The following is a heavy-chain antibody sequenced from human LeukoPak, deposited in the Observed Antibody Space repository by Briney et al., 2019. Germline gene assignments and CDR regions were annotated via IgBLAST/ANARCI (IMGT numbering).Heavy chain of an antibody. CDR2: ISYDGSNK. Sequence: GGSLRLPCAASGFTFNSYGMHWVRQAPGKGLEWVAVISYDGSNKYYADSVKGRFTISRDNSKNTLYLQMNSLRAEDTAVYYCAKEGPFSAIFGVVIRAFDYWGQGTLVTVSS. CDR1: GFTFNSYG. CDR3: AKEGPFSAIFGVVIRAFDY. J-gene: IGHJ4*02. V-gene: IGHV3-30*18. D-gene: IGHD3-3*01.